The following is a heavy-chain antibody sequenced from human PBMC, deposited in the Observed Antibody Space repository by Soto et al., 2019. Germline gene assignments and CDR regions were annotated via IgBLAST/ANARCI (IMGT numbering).Heavy chain of an antibody. CDR1: GGTFSSYA. CDR2: IIPIFGTA. CDR3: ASREYSDFWSGYYTPDY. J-gene: IGHJ4*02. Sequence: QVQLVQSGAEVKKPGSSVKVSCKASGGTFSSYAISWVRQAPGQGLEWMGGIIPIFGTANYAQKFQGRVTITADKSTSTAYMELSSLRSEDTAVYYCASREYSDFWSGYYTPDYWGQGTLVTVSS. V-gene: IGHV1-69*06. D-gene: IGHD3-3*01.